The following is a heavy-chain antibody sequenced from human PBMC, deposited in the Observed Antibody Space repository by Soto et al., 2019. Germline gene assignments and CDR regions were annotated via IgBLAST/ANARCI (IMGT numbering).Heavy chain of an antibody. J-gene: IGHJ3*02. CDR2: IYYSGST. Sequence: KPSETLSLTCTVSGGSISSYYWSWIRQPPGKGLEWIGYIYYSGSTNYNPSLKSRVTISVDTSKNQFSLKLSSVTAADTAVYYCARQYYYGSGSYYKWAFDIWGQGTMVTVSS. V-gene: IGHV4-59*08. CDR1: GGSISSYY. CDR3: ARQYYYGSGSYYKWAFDI. D-gene: IGHD3-10*01.